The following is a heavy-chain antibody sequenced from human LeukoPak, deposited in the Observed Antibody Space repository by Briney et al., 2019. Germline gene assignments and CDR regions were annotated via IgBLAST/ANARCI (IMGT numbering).Heavy chain of an antibody. CDR2: IIPILGIA. CDR3: ARGRLAEENFDY. D-gene: IGHD5-12*01. V-gene: IGHV1-69*04. J-gene: IGHJ4*02. CDR1: GGTFSSYA. Sequence: ASVKVSCKASGGTFSSYAISWVRQAPGQGLEWMGRIIPILGIANYAQKFQGRVTITADKSTSTAYMEVSRLRSEYPAVYYCARGRLAEENFDYWGQGTLVTVSS.